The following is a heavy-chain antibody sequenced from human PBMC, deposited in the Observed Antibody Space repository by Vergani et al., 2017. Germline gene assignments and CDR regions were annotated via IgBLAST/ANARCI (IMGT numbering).Heavy chain of an antibody. V-gene: IGHV3-30*18. CDR1: GFRFSDYG. J-gene: IGHJ4*02. CDR2: ISYDGDTT. CDR3: AKFPLNITTPDRGDF. Sequence: HVQMVESGGGVVQPGRSLRLSCAVSGFRFSDYGMHWVRQAPGGGLEWVALISYDGDTTYYEDSVKGRFTISRDNSKNTLFLQMHSLRVEETALYYCAKFPLNITTPDRGDFWGQGSLVTVSS. D-gene: IGHD1-1*01.